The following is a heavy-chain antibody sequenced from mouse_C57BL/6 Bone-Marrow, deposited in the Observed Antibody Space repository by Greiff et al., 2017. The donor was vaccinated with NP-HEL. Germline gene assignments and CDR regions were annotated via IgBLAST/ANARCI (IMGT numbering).Heavy chain of an antibody. J-gene: IGHJ1*03. CDR1: GFTFSNYW. Sequence: EVKVEESGGGLVQPGGSMKLSCVASGFTFSNYWMNWVRQSPEKGLEWVAQIRLKSDNYATHYAESVKGRFTISRDDSKSSVYLQMNNLRAEDTGIYYCTGRDRNWYFDGWGTGTTVTVSS. CDR3: TGRDRNWYFDG. CDR2: IRLKSDNYAT. V-gene: IGHV6-3*01.